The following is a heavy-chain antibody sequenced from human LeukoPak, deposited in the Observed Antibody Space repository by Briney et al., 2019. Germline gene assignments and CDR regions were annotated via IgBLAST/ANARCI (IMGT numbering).Heavy chain of an antibody. Sequence: GGSLRLSCAASGFTFSSYSMNWVRQAPGKGLEWVSSISSSSSYIYYADSVKGRFTISRDNAKNSLYLQMNSLRAEDTAVHYCARRIAVAGMVYYYYMDVWGKGTTVTVSS. J-gene: IGHJ6*03. V-gene: IGHV3-21*01. CDR3: ARRIAVAGMVYYYYMDV. D-gene: IGHD6-19*01. CDR2: ISSSSSYI. CDR1: GFTFSSYS.